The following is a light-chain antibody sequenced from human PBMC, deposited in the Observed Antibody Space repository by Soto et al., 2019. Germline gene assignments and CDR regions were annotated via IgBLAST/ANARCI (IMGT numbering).Light chain of an antibody. Sequence: DIQMTQSPSSLSASVGDRVTITCRASQNIATYFKWYQQKPGKAPKLLVYAASSLQSGVPSRFSGSGSGTDFTLTISNLQPEDFATYYCQQTYSTPHTFGQGTKLDIK. CDR1: QNIATY. J-gene: IGKJ2*01. V-gene: IGKV1-39*01. CDR3: QQTYSTPHT. CDR2: AAS.